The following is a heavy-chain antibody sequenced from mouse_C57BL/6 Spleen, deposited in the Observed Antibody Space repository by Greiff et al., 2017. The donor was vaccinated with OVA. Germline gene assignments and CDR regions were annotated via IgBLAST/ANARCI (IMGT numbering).Heavy chain of an antibody. CDR3: ARPELTDWYFDV. V-gene: IGHV1-80*01. D-gene: IGHD1-1*01. CDR2: IYPGDGDT. Sequence: QVQLQQSGAELVKPGASVKISCKASGYAFSSYWMNWVKQRPGKGLEWIGQIYPGDGDTNYNGKFKGKATLTADTSSSTAYMQLSSLTSEDSAVYFCARPELTDWYFDVWGTGTTVTVSS. J-gene: IGHJ1*03. CDR1: GYAFSSYW.